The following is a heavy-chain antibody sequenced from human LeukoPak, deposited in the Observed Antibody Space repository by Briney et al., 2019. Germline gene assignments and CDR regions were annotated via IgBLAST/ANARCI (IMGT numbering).Heavy chain of an antibody. CDR3: ARGDYDDMTGLSGDAFDF. CDR1: GFTFNKYW. V-gene: IGHV3-7*01. J-gene: IGHJ3*01. Sequence: PGGSLRLSCAASGFTFNKYWMSWVRQAPGKGLEWVANIKQDGSEKSYAESVKGRFTISRDNAKNSLYLQMNSLRAEDTAVYYCARGDYDDMTGLSGDAFDFWGQGTMVTVSS. D-gene: IGHD3-9*01. CDR2: IKQDGSEK.